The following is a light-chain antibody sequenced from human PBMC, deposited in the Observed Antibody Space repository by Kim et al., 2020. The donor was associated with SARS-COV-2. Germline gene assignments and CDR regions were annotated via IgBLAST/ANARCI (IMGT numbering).Light chain of an antibody. V-gene: IGLV2-14*04. J-gene: IGLJ3*02. CDR2: DVT. CDR1: NGDVGGYDY. Sequence: QSITISCTGTNGDVGGYDYVSWYQQRPGKAPKLIIYDVTKRPSGVSNRFSGSKSGNTASLTVSGLQAEDEADYYCNSFTSSSTLWLFGGGTQLTVL. CDR3: NSFTSSSTLWL.